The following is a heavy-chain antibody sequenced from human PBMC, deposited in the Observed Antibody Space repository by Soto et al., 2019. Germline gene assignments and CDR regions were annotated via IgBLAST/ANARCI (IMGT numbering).Heavy chain of an antibody. V-gene: IGHV3-23*01. CDR1: GFTFSSYA. J-gene: IGHJ4*02. CDR2: ISGSGGST. CDR3: AKAECGGDCPWYFDY. D-gene: IGHD2-21*02. Sequence: GGSLRLSCAASGFTFSSYAMSWVRQAPGKGLEWVSAISGSGGSTYYADSVKGRFTISRDNSKNTLYLQMNSLRAEDTAVYYCAKAECGGDCPWYFDYWGQGTLVTVSS.